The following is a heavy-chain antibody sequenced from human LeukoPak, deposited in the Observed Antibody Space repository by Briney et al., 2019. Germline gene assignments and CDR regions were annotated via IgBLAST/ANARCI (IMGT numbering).Heavy chain of an antibody. Sequence: GGSLRLSCAASGFTFSSYAMHWVRQAPGKGLEWVAVISYDGSNKYYADSVKGRFTISRDNSKNTLYLQMNSLRAEDTAVYYCARYSGYDYYYYYGMDVWGQGTTVTVSS. J-gene: IGHJ6*02. CDR1: GFTFSSYA. CDR3: ARYSGYDYYYYYGMDV. CDR2: ISYDGSNK. V-gene: IGHV3-30-3*01. D-gene: IGHD5-12*01.